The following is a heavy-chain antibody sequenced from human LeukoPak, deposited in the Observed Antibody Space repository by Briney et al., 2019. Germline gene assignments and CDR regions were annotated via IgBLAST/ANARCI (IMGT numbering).Heavy chain of an antibody. Sequence: SETLSLTCTVSGGSISSYYWSWIRQPPGKGLEWIGYIYYSGSTNYNPSLKSRVTISVDTSKNQFSLKLSSVTAADTAVYYCARETDIVVVPASGWFDPWGQGTLVTVSS. CDR2: IYYSGST. CDR3: ARETDIVVVPASGWFDP. D-gene: IGHD2-2*01. J-gene: IGHJ5*02. CDR1: GGSISSYY. V-gene: IGHV4-59*12.